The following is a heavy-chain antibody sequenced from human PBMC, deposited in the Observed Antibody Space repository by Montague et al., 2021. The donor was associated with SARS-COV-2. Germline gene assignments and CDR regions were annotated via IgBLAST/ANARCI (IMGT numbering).Heavy chain of an antibody. CDR2: VDYSGNT. J-gene: IGHJ4*02. Sequence: SETLSLTCTVTGDSISGSSDYWGWHRQSPGQGLEWIASVDYSGNTYSCPSHKTRLTISVDTSKNQFSLTLNSVTAADTALYYCARREYSYGWGDWGQGTLVTVSS. D-gene: IGHD5-18*01. CDR1: GDSISGSSDY. V-gene: IGHV4-39*01. CDR3: ARREYSYGWGD.